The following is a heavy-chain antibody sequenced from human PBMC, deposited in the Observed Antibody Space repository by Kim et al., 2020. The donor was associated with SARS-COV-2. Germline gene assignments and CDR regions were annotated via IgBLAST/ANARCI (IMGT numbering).Heavy chain of an antibody. J-gene: IGHJ4*02. CDR2: IDYGGTTT. Sequence: GGSLRLSCAASGFTFSNYDLSWVRQAPGKGLEWVSGIDYGGTTTYYSGSVKGRFTISRDNSKSTLYLQMNGLTAGDTAVYYCAKHEERTHDYWGQGTLVTVSS. CDR3: AKHEERTHDY. V-gene: IGHV3-23*01. CDR1: GFTFSNYD.